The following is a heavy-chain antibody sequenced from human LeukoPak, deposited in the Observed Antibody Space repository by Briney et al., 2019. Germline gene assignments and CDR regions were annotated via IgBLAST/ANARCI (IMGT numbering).Heavy chain of an antibody. CDR2: ISWNSGSI. CDR3: AKDWVVRGVIIKDAFDI. CDR1: GFTFDDYA. J-gene: IGHJ3*02. V-gene: IGHV3-9*01. Sequence: GRSLRLSCAASGFTFDDYAMHWVRQAPGKGLEWVSGISWNSGSIGYADSVKGRFTISRDNAKNSLYLRMNSLRAEDTAVYYCAKDWVVRGVIIKDAFDIWGQGTMVTVSS. D-gene: IGHD3-10*01.